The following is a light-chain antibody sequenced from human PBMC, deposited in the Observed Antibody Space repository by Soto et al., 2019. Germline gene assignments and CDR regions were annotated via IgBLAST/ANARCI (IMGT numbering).Light chain of an antibody. Sequence: DIVLTQSPGTLSLSPGERATLSCRASQNVDNYLAWYQQYPGQTPRLLIYDASIRPAGVPARFSGSGSGTDFTLTITSLEPEDSAVYFCQQRGNWPLTFGGGTKVEIK. V-gene: IGKV3-11*01. CDR3: QQRGNWPLT. CDR1: QNVDNY. J-gene: IGKJ4*01. CDR2: DAS.